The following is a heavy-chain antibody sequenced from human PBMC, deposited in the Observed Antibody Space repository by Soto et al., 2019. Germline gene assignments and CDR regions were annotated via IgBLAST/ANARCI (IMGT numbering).Heavy chain of an antibody. J-gene: IGHJ4*02. V-gene: IGHV1-46*01. CDR1: GYTFTSYY. D-gene: IGHD6-13*01. Sequence: QVQLVQSGAEVKKPGASVKVSCKASGYTFTSYYMHWVRQAPGQGLEWMGIINPSGGSTSYAQKSQGRVTMTRDTSTSTVYMELSSLRSEDTAVYYCASPAGYSSSWYFFGYWGQGTLVTVSS. CDR3: ASPAGYSSSWYFFGY. CDR2: INPSGGST.